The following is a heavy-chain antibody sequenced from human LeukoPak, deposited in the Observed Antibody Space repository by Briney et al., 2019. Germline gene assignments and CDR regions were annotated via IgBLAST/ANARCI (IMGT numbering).Heavy chain of an antibody. D-gene: IGHD2-2*01. V-gene: IGHV3-9*01. J-gene: IGHJ5*02. Sequence: PGRSLRLSCAASGFTFDDYAMHWVRQAPGKDLEWVSGISWNSGSIGYADSVKGRFTISRDNAKNSLYLQMNSLRAEDTALYYCAKEDGCSSTSCYTGWFDPWGQGTLVTVSS. CDR1: GFTFDDYA. CDR3: AKEDGCSSTSCYTGWFDP. CDR2: ISWNSGSI.